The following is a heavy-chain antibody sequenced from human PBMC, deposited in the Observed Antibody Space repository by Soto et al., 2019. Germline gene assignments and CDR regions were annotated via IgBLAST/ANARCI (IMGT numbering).Heavy chain of an antibody. D-gene: IGHD2-2*02. J-gene: IGHJ4*02. CDR3: AREGYCSSTSCYRGGDY. CDR2: IYHSGST. V-gene: IGHV4-61*01. Sequence: PSETLSLTCTVSGGSVSSGSYYWNWIRQPPGKGLEWVGYIYHSGSTNYNPSLKSRVTISVDTSKNQSSLKLSSVTAADTAVYYCAREGYCSSTSCYRGGDYWGQGTLVTVSS. CDR1: GGSVSSGSYY.